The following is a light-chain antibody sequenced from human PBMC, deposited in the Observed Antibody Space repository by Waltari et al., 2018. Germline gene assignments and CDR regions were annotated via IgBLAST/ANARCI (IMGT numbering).Light chain of an antibody. CDR1: TSYVGGYNY. CDR2: DVT. V-gene: IGLV2-14*03. CDR3: SSFTSGTTTVV. Sequence: QSALTQPASVSGSPGPSITISCTGTTSYVGGYNYLSWYQHHPGKGPKRMIYDVTERPSGVSDRFSGSKSGNTASLTISGLQAEDEASYYCSSFTSGTTTVVFGGGTKLTVL. J-gene: IGLJ2*01.